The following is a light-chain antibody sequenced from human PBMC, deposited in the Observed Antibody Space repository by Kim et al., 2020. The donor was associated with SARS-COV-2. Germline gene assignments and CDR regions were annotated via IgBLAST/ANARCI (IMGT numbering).Light chain of an antibody. CDR2: RKN. Sequence: QTATTNCTGNSNKVGNLGAAWLEKNRGHPPKLFFYRKNNRASGISERLSASRAGNTETPTITGLQPEDEADYYSSAWDSSLSTWVLGGGTKLT. J-gene: IGLJ3*02. V-gene: IGLV10-54*01. CDR3: SAWDSSLSTWV. CDR1: SNKVGNLG.